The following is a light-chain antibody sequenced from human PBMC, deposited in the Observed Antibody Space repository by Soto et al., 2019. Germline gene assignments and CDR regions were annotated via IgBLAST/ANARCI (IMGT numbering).Light chain of an antibody. Sequence: DIQMTQSPSTLSAYVGDTVIITCRASQSISSWLAWYQQKPGKAPKLLIYKASTLETGVPSRFSGSGSGTEFTLTISSLQPDDFATYYCQQYNSYSPVTFGPGTKVDIK. J-gene: IGKJ3*01. CDR2: KAS. CDR1: QSISSW. V-gene: IGKV1-5*03. CDR3: QQYNSYSPVT.